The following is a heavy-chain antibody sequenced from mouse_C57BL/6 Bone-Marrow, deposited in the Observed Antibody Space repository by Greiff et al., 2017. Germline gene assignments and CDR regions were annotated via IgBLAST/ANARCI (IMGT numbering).Heavy chain of an antibody. CDR1: GYTFTEYT. J-gene: IGHJ1*03. V-gene: IGHV1-62-2*01. CDR2: FYPGRGSI. Sequence: VQLQQSGAELVKPGASVKLSCKASGYTFTEYTIHWVKQRSGQGLEWIGWFYPGRGSIKYNEKFKNKVTLTENKSSSTFYMEISRVTSEDSAVYFCARHKENLADWYFDVWGTGTTVTVSS. CDR3: ARHKENLADWYFDV.